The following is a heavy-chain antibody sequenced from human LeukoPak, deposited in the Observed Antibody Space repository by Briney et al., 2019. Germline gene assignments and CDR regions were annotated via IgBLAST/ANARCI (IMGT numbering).Heavy chain of an antibody. Sequence: PGGSLRLSCAASGLTFSTYDMHWVRQATREGLEWVSGIGKGGDTYYVGSVKGRFTISRENAKNSLYLQMNSLRSGDTAVYYCARGGYSGFDVWGQGTVVTVSS. V-gene: IGHV3-13*04. CDR1: GLTFSTYD. CDR2: IGKGGDT. J-gene: IGHJ3*01. D-gene: IGHD5-12*01. CDR3: ARGGYSGFDV.